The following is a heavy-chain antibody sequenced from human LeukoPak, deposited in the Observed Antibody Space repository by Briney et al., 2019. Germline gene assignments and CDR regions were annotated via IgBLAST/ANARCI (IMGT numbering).Heavy chain of an antibody. CDR1: GGSLSNYY. Sequence: SETLSLTCTVSGGSLSNYYWSWIRQTPGKRLEWLGQINQSGRTNYNPSLKSRVTLSVDTSKNQFSLKLTSVTAADTAVYFCARDSSGDYVFTYWGQGTLVTVSS. CDR3: ARDSSGDYVFTY. CDR2: INQSGRT. V-gene: IGHV4-34*01. D-gene: IGHD4-17*01. J-gene: IGHJ4*02.